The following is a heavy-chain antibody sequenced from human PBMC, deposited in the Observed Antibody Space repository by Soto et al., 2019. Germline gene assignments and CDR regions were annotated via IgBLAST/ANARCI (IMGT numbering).Heavy chain of an antibody. CDR3: AADYSRGYSFDY. V-gene: IGHV3-23*01. J-gene: IGHJ4*02. CDR2: ISGSGGST. CDR1: GFTFSSYA. D-gene: IGHD6-19*01. Sequence: GGSLRLSCAASGFTFSSYAMSWVRQAPGKGLEWVSAISGSGGSTYYADSVKGRFTISRDNSKNTLYLQMNSLRAEDTAVYYCAADYSRGYSFDYWGQGTLVTGSS.